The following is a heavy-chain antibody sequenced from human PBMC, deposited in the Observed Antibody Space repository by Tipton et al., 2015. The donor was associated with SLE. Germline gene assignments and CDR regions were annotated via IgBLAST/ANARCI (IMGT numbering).Heavy chain of an antibody. Sequence: TLSLTCTVSGGSISSYYWSWIRQPPGKGLEWIGYVYYSGSTNYNPSLKSRVTISVDTSKNQFSLKLSSVTAADTAVYYCARDRYDSSGYYYVGIDYWSQGTLVTVSS. CDR3: ARDRYDSSGYYYVGIDY. CDR1: GGSISSYY. D-gene: IGHD3-22*01. CDR2: VYYSGST. J-gene: IGHJ4*02. V-gene: IGHV4-59*01.